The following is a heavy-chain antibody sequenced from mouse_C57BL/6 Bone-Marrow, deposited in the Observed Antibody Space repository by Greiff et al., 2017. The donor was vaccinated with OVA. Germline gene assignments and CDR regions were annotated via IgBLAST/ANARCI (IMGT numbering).Heavy chain of an antibody. CDR1: GFSLTSYG. CDR3: ARNGLGYYGSSYTAWFAY. V-gene: IGHV2-2*01. J-gene: IGHJ3*01. D-gene: IGHD1-1*01. Sequence: QVQLQQSGPGLVQPSQSLSITCTVSGFSLTSYGVHWVRQSPGKGLVWLGVIWSGGSTDYNAAFISRLSISKDNSKSQVFFKMNSLQADDTAIYYCARNGLGYYGSSYTAWFAYWGQGTLVTVSA. CDR2: IWSGGST.